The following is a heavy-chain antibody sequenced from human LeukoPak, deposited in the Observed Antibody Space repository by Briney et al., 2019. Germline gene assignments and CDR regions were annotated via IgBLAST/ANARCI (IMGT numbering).Heavy chain of an antibody. D-gene: IGHD6-6*01. CDR2: INTDGSST. Sequence: RGSLRLSCAASGFTFSSYAMSWVRQAPGKGLVWVSRINTDGSSTNYADSVKGRFTISRDNAKNTLYLQVNSLRAEDTAVYYCARGLPGHTSSMGYWGQGILVTVSS. CDR3: ARGLPGHTSSMGY. CDR1: GFTFSSYA. V-gene: IGHV3-74*01. J-gene: IGHJ4*02.